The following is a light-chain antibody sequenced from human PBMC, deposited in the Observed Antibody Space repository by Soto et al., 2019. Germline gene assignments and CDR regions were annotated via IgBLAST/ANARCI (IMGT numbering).Light chain of an antibody. V-gene: IGKV3-20*01. CDR3: QQYGSTPDT. CDR1: QSVSSSY. J-gene: IGKJ2*01. CDR2: GAS. Sequence: EIVLTQSPGTLSLSPGERATLSCRASQSVSSSYLAWYQQKPGQAPRLLIYGASSRATGIPDRFSGSGSGTDFILTISRLEPEDVAVYYCQQYGSTPDTFGQGTKLEIK.